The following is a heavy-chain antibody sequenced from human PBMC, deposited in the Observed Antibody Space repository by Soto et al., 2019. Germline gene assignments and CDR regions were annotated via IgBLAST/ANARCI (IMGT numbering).Heavy chain of an antibody. CDR3: VRDQSLVTTT. Sequence: PGGSLRLSCAASGFTVSSDYMSWVRQAPGKGLEWVSVIYIDGNTFYADSVKGRFTISRDNSKNTLYLQMNNLRVEDTAMYYCVRDQSLVTTTWGQGTLVTVSS. D-gene: IGHD4-17*01. CDR2: IYIDGNT. J-gene: IGHJ4*02. CDR1: GFTVSSDY. V-gene: IGHV3-66*01.